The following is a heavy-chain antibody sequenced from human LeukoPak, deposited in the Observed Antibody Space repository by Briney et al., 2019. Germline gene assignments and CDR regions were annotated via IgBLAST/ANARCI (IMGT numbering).Heavy chain of an antibody. CDR3: ARVNCSSTSCRSKFLDY. V-gene: IGHV1-8*01. CDR2: RNPNTGNT. Sequence: GASVKVSCKASGYTFTNYDINWVRRATGQGLEWMGWRNPNTGNTGYAQKFQGRVTMTRNTSISTAYMELSSLRSEDTAIYYCARVNCSSTSCRSKFLDYWGQGTLVTVSS. D-gene: IGHD2-2*01. CDR1: GYTFTNYD. J-gene: IGHJ4*02.